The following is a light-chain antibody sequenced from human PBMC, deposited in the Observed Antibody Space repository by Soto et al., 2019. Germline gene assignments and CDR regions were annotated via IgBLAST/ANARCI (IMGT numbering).Light chain of an antibody. V-gene: IGLV7-46*01. CDR3: LLSYSGARGV. Sequence: QAVVTQEPSLTVSPGGTVTLTCGSSTGAVTSGHYPYGFQQKPGQAPRTLIYDTSNKHSWTPARFSGSLLGGKAALTLSGAQPEDEAEYYCLLSYSGARGVFGTGTKLTVL. CDR2: DTS. CDR1: TGAVTSGHY. J-gene: IGLJ1*01.